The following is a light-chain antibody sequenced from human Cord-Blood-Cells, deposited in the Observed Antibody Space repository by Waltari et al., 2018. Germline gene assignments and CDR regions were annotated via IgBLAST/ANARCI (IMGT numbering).Light chain of an antibody. V-gene: IGLV3-19*01. Sequence: SSELTQAPAVSVALGQTVRITCQGASLRSYYASWHQQKPGHAPVLVISGKNKRPSAIPDPFSGSSSGNTASFTITGAQAEEKADYYCTSRVSSGNQVVFGGGPKLTLL. J-gene: IGLJ2*01. CDR1: SLRSYY. CDR2: GKN. CDR3: TSRVSSGNQVV.